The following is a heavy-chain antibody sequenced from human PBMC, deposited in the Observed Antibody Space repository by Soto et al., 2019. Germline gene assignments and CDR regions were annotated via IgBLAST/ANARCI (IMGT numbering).Heavy chain of an antibody. CDR1: GGSISSYY. V-gene: IGHV4-59*08. CDR2: IYNSGST. D-gene: IGHD6-13*01. J-gene: IGHJ4*02. CDR3: ARGSTGYSSSWYRY. Sequence: QVQLQESGPGLVKPSETLSLTCTVSGGSISSYYWSWIRQPPGKGLEWIGYIYNSGSTNYNPSLKSRVTISVDPSKNQFSLKLSSVTAADTAVYYCARGSTGYSSSWYRYWGQGTLVTVSS.